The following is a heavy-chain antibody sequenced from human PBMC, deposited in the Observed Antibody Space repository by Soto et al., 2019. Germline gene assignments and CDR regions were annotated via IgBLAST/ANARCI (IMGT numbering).Heavy chain of an antibody. CDR1: GGPIRSSSHY. J-gene: IGHJ4*02. V-gene: IGHV4-39*02. CDR2: IDESGDF. CDR3: AREGGYVDY. D-gene: IGHD1-1*01. Sequence: SETLSLTCTVSGGPIRSSSHYWGWIRQSPGTGLEWIGSIDESGDFYYNPSLKSRVTISVDTSKNQFSLKLISVTGADSAIYYCAREGGYVDYWGQGTLVTVSS.